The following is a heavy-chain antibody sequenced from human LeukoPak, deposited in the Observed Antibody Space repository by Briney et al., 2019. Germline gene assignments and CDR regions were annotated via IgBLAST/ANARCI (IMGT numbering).Heavy chain of an antibody. CDR2: ISSSGSTI. V-gene: IGHV3-11*04. CDR1: GFTFSDYY. Sequence: GGSLRLSCAASGFTFSDYYMSWIRQAPGKGLEWVSYISSSGSTIYYADSVKGRFTISRDNSKNTLYLQMNSLRAEDTAVYYCARGFIAAAGKAPAFDYWGQGTLVTVSS. J-gene: IGHJ4*02. D-gene: IGHD6-13*01. CDR3: ARGFIAAAGKAPAFDY.